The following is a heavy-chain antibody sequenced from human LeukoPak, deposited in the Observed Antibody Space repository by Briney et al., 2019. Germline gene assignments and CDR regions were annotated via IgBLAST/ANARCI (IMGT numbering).Heavy chain of an antibody. CDR3: ARESRVHYYMDV. J-gene: IGHJ6*03. CDR2: INYSGST. D-gene: IGHD1-1*01. V-gene: IGHV4-59*01. CDR1: GDSISSSY. Sequence: SETLSLTCSVSGDSISSSYWSWIRQPPGKGLEWIGYINYSGSTNYNPSLKRRVTISVDTSKNQFSLKLSSVTAADTAVYYCARESRVHYYMDVWGKGTTVTVSS.